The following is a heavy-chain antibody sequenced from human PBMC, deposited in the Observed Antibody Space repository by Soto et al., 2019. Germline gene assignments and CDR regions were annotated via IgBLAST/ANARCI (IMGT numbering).Heavy chain of an antibody. V-gene: IGHV3-33*08. CDR2: IWYDGSNK. CDR1: GFTFSSYG. CDR3: ARDSLAVAGTGNYYYYYGMDV. Sequence: PGGSLRLSCAASGFTFSSYGMHWVRQAPGKGLEWVAVIWYDGSNKYYADSVKGRFTISRDNSKNTLYLQMNSLRAEDTAVYYCARDSLAVAGTGNYYYYYGMDVWGQGTTVTVSS. D-gene: IGHD6-19*01. J-gene: IGHJ6*02.